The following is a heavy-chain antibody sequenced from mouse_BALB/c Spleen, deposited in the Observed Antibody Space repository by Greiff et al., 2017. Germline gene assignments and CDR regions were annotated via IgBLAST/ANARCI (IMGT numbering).Heavy chain of an antibody. J-gene: IGHJ1*01. CDR3: TELGYFDV. CDR2: IYPSDSYT. V-gene: IGHV1-69*02. CDR1: GYTFTSYW. Sequence: QVQLQQPGAELVRPGASVKLSCKASGYTFTSYWINWVKQRPGQGLEWIGNIYPSDSYTNYNQKFKDKATLTVDKSSSTAYMQLSSPTSEDSAVYYCTELGYFDVWGAGTTVTVSS.